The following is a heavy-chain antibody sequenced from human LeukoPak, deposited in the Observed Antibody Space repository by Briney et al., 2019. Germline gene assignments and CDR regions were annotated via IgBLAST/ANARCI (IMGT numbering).Heavy chain of an antibody. V-gene: IGHV1-2*04. D-gene: IGHD6-13*01. CDR3: ARDLSAGGSPEGKNTFDI. J-gene: IGHJ3*02. Sequence: ASVKVSCKASGYTFTGYYMHWVRQAPGQGLEWMGWIDPNSGGTNYAQKFQGWVTMTRDTPISTAYMELSRLRSDDTAVYYCARDLSAGGSPEGKNTFDIWGQGTMVTVSS. CDR2: IDPNSGGT. CDR1: GYTFTGYY.